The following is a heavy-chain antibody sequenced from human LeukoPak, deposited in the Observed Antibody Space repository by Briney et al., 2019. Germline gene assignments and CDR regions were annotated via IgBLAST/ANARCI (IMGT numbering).Heavy chain of an antibody. J-gene: IGHJ4*02. Sequence: GGSLRLSCAASGFTFSNYWVSWVRQAPGKGLEWVAKIKQDGSEKNYVESLKGRFTISRDNAQNSLFLQMNSLRAEDTAVYYCARDGITMRILEYWGQGTLVTVSS. CDR3: ARDGITMRILEY. CDR1: GFTFSNYW. V-gene: IGHV3-7*01. D-gene: IGHD3-10*01. CDR2: IKQDGSEK.